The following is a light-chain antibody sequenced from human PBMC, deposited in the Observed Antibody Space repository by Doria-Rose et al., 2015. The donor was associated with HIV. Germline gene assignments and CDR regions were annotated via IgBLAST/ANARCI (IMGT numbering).Light chain of an antibody. CDR2: GAS. CDR1: QSISSSY. V-gene: IGKV3-20*01. Sequence: TLSCRASQSISSSYLAWYQQKPGQAPRLLIYGASSRATGIPDRFSGSGSGTDFTLTISRLEPEDFAVYYCQHYGGSARTFGQGTKVEIK. J-gene: IGKJ1*01. CDR3: QHYGGSART.